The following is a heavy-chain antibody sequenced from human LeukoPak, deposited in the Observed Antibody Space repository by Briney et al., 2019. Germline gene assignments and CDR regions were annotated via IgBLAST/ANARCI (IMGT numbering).Heavy chain of an antibody. CDR2: INHSGST. Sequence: PSETLSLTCAVYGGSFSGYYWGWIRQPPGKGLEWIGEINHSGSTNYNPSLESRLTISLDTSKNQFSLKLSSVTAADTAVYYCARRLRYGAFDIWGQGTMVTVSS. CDR1: GGSFSGYY. V-gene: IGHV4-34*01. D-gene: IGHD4-17*01. CDR3: ARRLRYGAFDI. J-gene: IGHJ3*02.